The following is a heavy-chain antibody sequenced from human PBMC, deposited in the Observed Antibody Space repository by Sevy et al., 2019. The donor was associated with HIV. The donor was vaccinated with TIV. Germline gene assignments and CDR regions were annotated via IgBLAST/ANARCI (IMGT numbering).Heavy chain of an antibody. Sequence: SETLSLTCAVSGGSISSTNWWSWVRQPPGKGLEGIGEVYDSGSTNYNPSLKSRVSISVDKAKNQFSVKLSSVNAADTAVYYCAREKTTAFAFDLWGQGALVTVSS. J-gene: IGHJ4*02. CDR3: AREKTTAFAFDL. CDR1: GGSISSTNW. CDR2: VYDSGST. D-gene: IGHD4-17*01. V-gene: IGHV4-4*02.